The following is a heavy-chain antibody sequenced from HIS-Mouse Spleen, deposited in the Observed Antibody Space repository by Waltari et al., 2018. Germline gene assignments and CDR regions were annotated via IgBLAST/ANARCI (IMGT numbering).Heavy chain of an antibody. CDR3: ARDPSGYDNH. CDR1: GFTFSSYS. Sequence: EVQLVESGGGLVKPGGSLRLSCAASGFTFSSYSMNWFRQGPGKGLDGVSSISSRSSYIYYADSVKGRFTISRDNAKNSLYLQMNSLRAEDTAVYYCARDPSGYDNHWGQGTLVTVSS. CDR2: ISSRSSYI. J-gene: IGHJ5*02. V-gene: IGHV3-21*01. D-gene: IGHD5-12*01.